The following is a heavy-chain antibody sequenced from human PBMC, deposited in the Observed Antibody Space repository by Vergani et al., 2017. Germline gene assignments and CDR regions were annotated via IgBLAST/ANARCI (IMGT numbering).Heavy chain of an antibody. D-gene: IGHD3-22*01. J-gene: IGHJ5*01. CDR1: GGTFSSYA. Sequence: QVQLVQSGAEVKKPGSSVKVSCKASGGTFSSYAISWVRQAPGQGLEWMGGIIPIFGTANYAQKFQGRVTITADESTSTAYMELSSLRSEDTAVYYCARDARYYYDSTPGWFDPWGQGTLVTVSS. CDR3: ARDARYYYDSTPGWFDP. V-gene: IGHV1-69*12. CDR2: IIPIFGTA.